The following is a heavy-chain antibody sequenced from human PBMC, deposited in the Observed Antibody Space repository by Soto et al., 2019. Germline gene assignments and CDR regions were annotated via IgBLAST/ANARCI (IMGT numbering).Heavy chain of an antibody. Sequence: QVQLQESGPGLVKPSQTLSLTCTVSGGSISSGGYYWSWIRQHPGKGLEWIGYIYYSGSTYYNPSPRSRVTMPVDTAKNQFSLKLSSVTGADTAVYYGARSLGSRWYLRRLFDPWGQGTLGNVFS. CDR2: IYYSGST. D-gene: IGHD6-13*01. J-gene: IGHJ5*02. V-gene: IGHV4-31*03. CDR3: ARSLGSRWYLRRLFDP. CDR1: GGSISSGGYY.